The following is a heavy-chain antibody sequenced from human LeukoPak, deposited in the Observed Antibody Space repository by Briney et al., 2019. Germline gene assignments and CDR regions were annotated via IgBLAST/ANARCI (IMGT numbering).Heavy chain of an antibody. CDR3: ARDRDTYYDILTGYLRNWFDP. Sequence: PPETLSLTCAVYGGSFSGYYWSWIRQPPGKGLEWIGEINHSGSTNYNPSLKSRVTISVDTSKNQFSLKLSSVTAADTAVYYCARDRDTYYDILTGYLRNWFDPWGQGTLVTVSS. CDR2: INHSGST. J-gene: IGHJ5*02. D-gene: IGHD3-9*01. CDR1: GGSFSGYY. V-gene: IGHV4-34*01.